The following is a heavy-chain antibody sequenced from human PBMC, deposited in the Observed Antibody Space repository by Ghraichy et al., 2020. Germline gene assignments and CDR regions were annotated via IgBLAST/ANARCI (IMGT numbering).Heavy chain of an antibody. D-gene: IGHD6-13*01. CDR1: GFTFSRYA. J-gene: IGHJ4*02. CDR3: VKDYSSSWFALFDY. V-gene: IGHV3-64D*06. Sequence: GGSLRLSCSASGFTFSRYAMHWVRQAPGKGLEYVSAISSNGGSTYYADSVKGRFTISRDNSKTTLYLQMSSLRAEDTAVYYCVKDYSSSWFALFDYWGQGTLVTVSS. CDR2: ISSNGGST.